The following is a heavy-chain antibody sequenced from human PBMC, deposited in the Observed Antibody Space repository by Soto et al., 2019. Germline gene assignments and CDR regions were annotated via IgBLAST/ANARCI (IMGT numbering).Heavy chain of an antibody. J-gene: IGHJ4*02. CDR3: ASLNFGVFTTFDY. Sequence: GGSLRLSCAASGFTFSSYEMNWVRQAPGEGLEWVSYTSSSGSTIYYVDSVKGRFTITRDNDKNSQYLQMNSLRAEDTAVYYCASLNFGVFTTFDYWGQGTLVTVSS. D-gene: IGHD3-3*01. CDR1: GFTFSSYE. CDR2: TSSSGSTI. V-gene: IGHV3-48*03.